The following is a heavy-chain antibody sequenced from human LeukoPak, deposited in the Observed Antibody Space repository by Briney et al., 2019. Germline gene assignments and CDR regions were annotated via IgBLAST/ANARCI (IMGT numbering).Heavy chain of an antibody. J-gene: IGHJ6*03. V-gene: IGHV3-7*03. Sequence: GGSLRLSCAASGFTFSSYWMSWVRQAPGKGLEWVANIKQDGSEKYYVDSVKGRFTISRDNAKNSLYLQMNSLRTEDTALYYCAKDRMVYYYYYMDVWGKGTTVTVSS. CDR1: GFTFSSYW. D-gene: IGHD3-10*01. CDR2: IKQDGSEK. CDR3: AKDRMVYYYYYMDV.